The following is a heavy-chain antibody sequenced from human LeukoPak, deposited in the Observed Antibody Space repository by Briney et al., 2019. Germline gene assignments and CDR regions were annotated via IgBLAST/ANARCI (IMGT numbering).Heavy chain of an antibody. D-gene: IGHD1-26*01. V-gene: IGHV3-74*01. CDR2: INSDGSST. Sequence: GGSLRLSCAASGFTFSSYAMSWVRQAPGKGLVWVSRINSDGSSTSYADSVKGRFTISRDNAKNTLYLQMNSLRAEDTAVYYCARERYSGNYLRNWGQGTLVTVSS. CDR3: ARERYSGNYLRN. J-gene: IGHJ4*02. CDR1: GFTFSSYA.